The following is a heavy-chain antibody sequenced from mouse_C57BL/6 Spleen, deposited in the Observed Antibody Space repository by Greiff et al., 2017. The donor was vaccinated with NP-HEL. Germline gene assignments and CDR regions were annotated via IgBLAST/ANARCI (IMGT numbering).Heavy chain of an antibody. D-gene: IGHD4-1*01. CDR2: IYPGDGDT. CDR3: AVTGIAY. CDR1: GYAFSSSW. J-gene: IGHJ3*01. V-gene: IGHV1-82*01. Sequence: VQLQESGPELVKPGASVKISCKASGYAFSSSWMNWVKQRPGKGLEWIGRIYPGDGDTNYNGKFKGKARLTADKSSSTAYMQLSSLTSEDSAVYFCAVTGIAYWGQGTLVTVSA.